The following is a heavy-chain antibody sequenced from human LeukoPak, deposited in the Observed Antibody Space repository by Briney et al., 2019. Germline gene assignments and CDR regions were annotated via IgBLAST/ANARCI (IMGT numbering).Heavy chain of an antibody. D-gene: IGHD6-19*01. CDR3: ASDSSIAVAGTMDY. V-gene: IGHV3-21*01. CDR1: GFTYNTYS. CDR2: ISSSSSYI. J-gene: IGHJ4*02. Sequence: GGSLRLSCAASGFTYNTYSMNWVRQAPGKGLEWVSSISSSSSYIYYADSVKGRFTISRDNAKNSLYLQMNSLRAEDTAVYYCASDSSIAVAGTMDYWGQGTLVTVSS.